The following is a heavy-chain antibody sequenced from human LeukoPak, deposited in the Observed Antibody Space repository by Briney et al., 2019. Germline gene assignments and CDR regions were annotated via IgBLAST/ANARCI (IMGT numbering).Heavy chain of an antibody. CDR3: AKDITMVVVVNAFDI. CDR2: IWYDGSNK. CDR1: GCTFSSYG. J-gene: IGHJ3*02. Sequence: GGSLILSCAASGCTFSSYGMHWVRQAPGKGLEGVAVIWYDGSNKYYADSVKRRFTISRDNYKNTLYLQMNSLRAEDTAVYYCAKDITMVVVVNAFDIWGQGTMVTVSS. V-gene: IGHV3-33*06. D-gene: IGHD3-22*01.